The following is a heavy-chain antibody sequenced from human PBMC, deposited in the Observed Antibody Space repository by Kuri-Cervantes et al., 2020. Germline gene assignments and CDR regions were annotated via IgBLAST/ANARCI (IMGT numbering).Heavy chain of an antibody. V-gene: IGHV3-23*01. D-gene: IGHD7-27*01. CDR2: ISGSGGST. CDR1: GFTCSSYA. J-gene: IGHJ5*02. CDR3: AKDWAWFDP. Sequence: GESLKISCAASGFTCSSYAMSWVRQAPGKGLEWVSAISGSGGSTYYADSVKGRFTFSRDNSKNTVYLQMNSLRAEDTAVYYCAKDWAWFDPWGQGTLVTVSS.